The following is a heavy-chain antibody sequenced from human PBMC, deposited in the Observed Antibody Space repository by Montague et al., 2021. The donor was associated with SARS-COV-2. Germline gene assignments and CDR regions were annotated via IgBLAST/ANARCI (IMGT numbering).Heavy chain of an antibody. J-gene: IGHJ6*02. CDR1: GFTFSSYA. V-gene: IGHV3-23*01. CDR3: AKVGSSWYHGHYYGMDV. Sequence: SLRLSCAASGFTFSSYAMSWVRQAPGKGLEWVSAISGSGGSTYYADSVKGRFTISRDNSKNTLYLQMNSLRAEDTAVYYCAKVGSSWYHGHYYGMDVWGQGTTVTVSS. D-gene: IGHD6-13*01. CDR2: ISGSGGST.